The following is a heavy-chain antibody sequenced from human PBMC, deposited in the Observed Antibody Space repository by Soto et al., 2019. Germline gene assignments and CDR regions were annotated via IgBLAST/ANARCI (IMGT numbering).Heavy chain of an antibody. CDR3: AGRLFYGSDY. CDR2: INPNGGRT. D-gene: IGHD4-17*01. V-gene: IGHV1-46*01. J-gene: IGHJ4*02. CDR1: GYTFTSYY. Sequence: ASVKVSCKASGYTFTSYYMHWVRQAPGQGLEWMGIINPNGGRTIYAQKFQGRVTMTEDTSTDTAYMELSSLRSEDTAVYYCAGRLFYGSDYWGQGTLVTVSS.